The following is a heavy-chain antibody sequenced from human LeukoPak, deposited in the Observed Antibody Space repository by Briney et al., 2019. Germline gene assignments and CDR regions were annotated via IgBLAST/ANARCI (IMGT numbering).Heavy chain of an antibody. CDR3: ARGVKESGYEYYFDY. V-gene: IGHV1-69*13. D-gene: IGHD5-12*01. J-gene: IGHJ4*02. Sequence: ASVKVSCKASGGTFSSYAISWVRQAPGQGLEWMGGIIPIFGTANYAQKFQGRVTITADESTSTAYMELSSLRSEDTAVYYCARGVKESGYEYYFDYWGQGTLVTVSS. CDR2: IIPIFGTA. CDR1: GGTFSSYA.